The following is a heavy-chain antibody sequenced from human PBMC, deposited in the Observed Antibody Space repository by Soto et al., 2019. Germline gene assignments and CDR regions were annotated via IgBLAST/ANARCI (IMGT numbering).Heavy chain of an antibody. CDR3: AGRVTTAASLDY. CDR1: GFTVSNNH. D-gene: IGHD1-1*01. Sequence: VQLVESGGGLIQPGGSLRLSCAASGFTVSNNHMTWVRQAAGKGLELVSFVHGGGSTSYADSVKGRFTISRDNSTNTLYLQMESLRAEDTAIYYCAGRVTTAASLDYWGRGTLVTVSS. CDR2: VHGGGST. J-gene: IGHJ4*02. V-gene: IGHV3-53*01.